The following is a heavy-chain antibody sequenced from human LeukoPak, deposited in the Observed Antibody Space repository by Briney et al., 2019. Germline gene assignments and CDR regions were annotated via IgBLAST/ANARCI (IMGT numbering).Heavy chain of an antibody. CDR2: IYYSGST. CDR3: ARDGGGIAAAGLHDY. V-gene: IGHV4-59*12. J-gene: IGHJ4*02. D-gene: IGHD6-13*01. CDR1: GGSISNYY. Sequence: PSETLSLTCTVSGGSISNYYWGWIRQPPGKGLEWIGYIYYSGSTNYNPSLKSRVTISVDTSKNQFSLKLSSVTAADTAVYYCARDGGGIAAAGLHDYWGQGTLVTVSS.